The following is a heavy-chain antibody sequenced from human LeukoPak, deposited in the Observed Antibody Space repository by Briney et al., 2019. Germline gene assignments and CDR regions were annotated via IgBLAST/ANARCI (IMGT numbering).Heavy chain of an antibody. CDR1: GYTFTSYG. D-gene: IGHD2-15*01. Sequence: GASVTVSCKASGYTFTSYGISWVRQAPGQGLEWMGWISAYNGNTNYAQKLQGRVTMTTDTSTSRAYMELRSLRSDDTAVYYCARGGGSSPNYYYGMDVWGQGTTVTVSS. V-gene: IGHV1-18*01. CDR2: ISAYNGNT. CDR3: ARGGGSSPNYYYGMDV. J-gene: IGHJ6*02.